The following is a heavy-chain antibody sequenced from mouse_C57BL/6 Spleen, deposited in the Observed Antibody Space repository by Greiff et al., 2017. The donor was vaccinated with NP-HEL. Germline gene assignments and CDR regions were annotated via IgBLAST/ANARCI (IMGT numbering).Heavy chain of an antibody. J-gene: IGHJ1*03. CDR1: GYTFTDYN. CDR2: INPNNGGT. CDR3: ARRNYGSSWYFDV. V-gene: IGHV1-22*01. Sequence: VQLKESGPELVKPGASVKMSCKASGYTFTDYNMHWVKQSHGKSLEWIGYINPNNGGTSYNQKFKGKATLTVNKSSSTAYMELRSLISEDSAVYYCARRNYGSSWYFDVWGTGTTVTVSS. D-gene: IGHD1-1*01.